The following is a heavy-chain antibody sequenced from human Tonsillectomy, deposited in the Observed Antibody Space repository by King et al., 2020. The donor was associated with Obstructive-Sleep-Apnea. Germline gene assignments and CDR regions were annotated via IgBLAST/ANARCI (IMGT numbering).Heavy chain of an antibody. CDR3: ARVKFEDSSGYYYFDY. CDR2: IYYSGST. D-gene: IGHD3-22*01. J-gene: IGHJ4*02. CDR1: GGSISSYY. V-gene: IGHV4-59*01. Sequence: QLQESGPGLVKPSETLSLTCTVSGGSISSYYWSWIRQPPGKGLEWIGYIYYSGSTNYNPSLKSRVTISVYTSKNQFSLKLSSVTAADTAVYYCARVKFEDSSGYYYFDYWGQGTLVTVSS.